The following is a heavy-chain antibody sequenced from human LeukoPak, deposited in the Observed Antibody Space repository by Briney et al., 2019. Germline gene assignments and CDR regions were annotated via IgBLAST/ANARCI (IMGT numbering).Heavy chain of an antibody. CDR3: ASRYYYDSSGYTR. J-gene: IGHJ4*02. Sequence: SDTLSLTCTVSDDSIHGTFYYWGWIRQPPGKGLEWIGSIHCSESDYYNPSLKSRVVISVDTSKNQFSLKLSSVTAADTAVYYCASRYYYDSSGYTRWGQGTLVTVSS. D-gene: IGHD3-22*01. CDR2: IHCSESD. V-gene: IGHV4-39*01. CDR1: DDSIHGTFYY.